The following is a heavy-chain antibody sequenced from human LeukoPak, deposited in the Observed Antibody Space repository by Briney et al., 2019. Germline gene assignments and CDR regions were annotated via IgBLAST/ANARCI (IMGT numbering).Heavy chain of an antibody. CDR2: INHSGST. CDR1: GGSFSGYY. D-gene: IGHD3-3*01. J-gene: IGHJ4*02. CDR3: ARALSYDFWSGYPGYFDY. V-gene: IGHV4-34*01. Sequence: SETLSLTCAVYGGSFSGYYWSWIGKPPGKGLEWIGEINHSGSTNYNPSLKSRVTISVDTSKNQFSLKLSSVTAADTAVYYCARALSYDFWSGYPGYFDYWGQGTLVTVSS.